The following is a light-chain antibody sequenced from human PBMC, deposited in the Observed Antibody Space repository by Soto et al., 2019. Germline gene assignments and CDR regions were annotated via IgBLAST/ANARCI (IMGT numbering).Light chain of an antibody. CDR3: SSYSTSSTPVV. V-gene: IGLV2-14*03. CDR1: SSDVGGYDY. CDR2: DVR. Sequence: QSALTQPASVSGSPGQSITISCTGTSSDVGGYDYVAWYQHHPGKAPRLMIYDVRTRPSGVSNRFSGSKSGNTASLTISGLQAEDEADDYCSSYSTSSTPVVLGGGTKITVL. J-gene: IGLJ2*01.